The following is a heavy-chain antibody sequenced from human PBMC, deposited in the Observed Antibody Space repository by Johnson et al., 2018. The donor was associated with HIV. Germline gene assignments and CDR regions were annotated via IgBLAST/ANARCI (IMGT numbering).Heavy chain of an antibody. Sequence: QVQLVESGGGVVQPGRSLRLSCAASGFTFSSYAMHRVRQAPGKGLEWVAVISYDGSNKYYADSVKGRFTISRDTSENTVYLQMNSLRAEDTAVYYCAREALPRGLQSSFGGAFDIWGQGTMVTVSS. V-gene: IGHV3-30*14. D-gene: IGHD4-23*01. CDR1: GFTFSSYA. CDR2: ISYDGSNK. CDR3: AREALPRGLQSSFGGAFDI. J-gene: IGHJ3*02.